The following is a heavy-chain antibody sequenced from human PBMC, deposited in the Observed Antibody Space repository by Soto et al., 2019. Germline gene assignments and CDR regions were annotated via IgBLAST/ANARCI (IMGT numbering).Heavy chain of an antibody. V-gene: IGHV3-30-3*01. Sequence: GSLRLSCAASGFTFSSYAMHWVRQAPGKGLEWVAVISYDGSNKYYADSVKGRSTISRDNSKNTLYLQMNSLRAEDTAVYYCARERMTTVAWFDPWGQGTLVTVSS. CDR1: GFTFSSYA. CDR3: ARERMTTVAWFDP. D-gene: IGHD4-4*01. J-gene: IGHJ5*02. CDR2: ISYDGSNK.